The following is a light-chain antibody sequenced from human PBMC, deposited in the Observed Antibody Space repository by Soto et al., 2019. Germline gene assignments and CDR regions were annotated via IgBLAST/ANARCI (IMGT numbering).Light chain of an antibody. J-gene: IGLJ2*01. Sequence: QSVLTQPASVSGSPGQSITISCTGTSSDVGGYNYISWYQQHPGKAPKFIIYDVRNRPSGVSNRFSGSRSGNTASLTISGLQAEXEADYYCSSYTSSSTVIFGGGTKL. V-gene: IGLV2-14*01. CDR2: DVR. CDR3: SSYTSSSTVI. CDR1: SSDVGGYNY.